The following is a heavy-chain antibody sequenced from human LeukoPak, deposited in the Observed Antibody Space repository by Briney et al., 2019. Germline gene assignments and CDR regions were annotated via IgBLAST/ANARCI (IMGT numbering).Heavy chain of an antibody. Sequence: PSQTLSLTCTVSGGSISSGDYYWSWLRQPPGKGLEWIGYIYHSGSTSYNPSLKSRVTISVDTSKNQFSLKLSSVTAADTAVYYCARDYDSSGYYSPRPTYYYYGMDVWGQGTTVTVSS. CDR3: ARDYDSSGYYSPRPTYYYYGMDV. D-gene: IGHD3-22*01. CDR2: IYHSGST. CDR1: GGSISSGDYY. V-gene: IGHV4-30-4*01. J-gene: IGHJ6*02.